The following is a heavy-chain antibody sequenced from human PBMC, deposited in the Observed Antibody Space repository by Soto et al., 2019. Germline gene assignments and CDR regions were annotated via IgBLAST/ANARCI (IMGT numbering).Heavy chain of an antibody. CDR3: ARQIAAAGTEVLGWFDP. D-gene: IGHD6-13*01. J-gene: IGHJ5*02. CDR2: INAGNGNT. Sequence: ASVKVSCKASGYTFTSYARHWVRQAPGQRLEWMGWINAGNGNTKYSQKFQGRVTITRDTSASTAYMELSSLRSEDTAVYYCARQIAAAGTEVLGWFDPWGQGTLVTVSS. V-gene: IGHV1-3*01. CDR1: GYTFTSYA.